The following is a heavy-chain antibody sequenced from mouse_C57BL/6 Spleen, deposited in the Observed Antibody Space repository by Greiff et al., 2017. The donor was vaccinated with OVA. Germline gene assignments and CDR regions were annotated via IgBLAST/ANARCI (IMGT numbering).Heavy chain of an antibody. CDR3: ARSAPQSVSNLDY. V-gene: IGHV1-82*01. CDR1: GYAFSSSW. D-gene: IGHD6-1*01. J-gene: IGHJ2*01. Sequence: VQLQQSGPELVKPGASVKISCKASGYAFSSSWMNWVKQRPGKGLEWIGRIYPGDGDTNYNGKFKGKATLTADKSSSTAYMQLSSLTSEDSAVYFCARSAPQSVSNLDYWGQGTTLTVSS. CDR2: IYPGDGDT.